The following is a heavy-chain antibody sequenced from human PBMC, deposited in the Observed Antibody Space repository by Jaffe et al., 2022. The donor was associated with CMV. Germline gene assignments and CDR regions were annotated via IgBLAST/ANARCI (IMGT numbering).Heavy chain of an antibody. CDR3: ARMWRYCSSTSCYFDY. D-gene: IGHD2-2*01. V-gene: IGHV5-51*01. Sequence: EVQLVQSGAEVKKPGESLKISCKASGYSISDHWIGWVRQKPGQGLEWMGIIFPDDSDTKYNPSFQGQFAFSADKSIATAYLQWSSLKASDTAIYYCARMWRYCSSTSCYFDYWGQGTLVTVSS. CDR1: GYSISDHW. J-gene: IGHJ4*02. CDR2: IFPDDSDT.